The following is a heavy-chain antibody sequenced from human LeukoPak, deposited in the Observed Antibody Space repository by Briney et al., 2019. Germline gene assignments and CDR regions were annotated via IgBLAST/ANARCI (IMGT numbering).Heavy chain of an antibody. CDR2: IYYSGST. CDR1: GGSISSYY. V-gene: IGHV4-59*08. CDR3: ARHTPVRMITFGGVNNWFDP. D-gene: IGHD3-16*01. J-gene: IGHJ5*02. Sequence: PSETLSLTCTVSGGSISSYYWSWIRQPPGKGLEWIGYIYYSGSTNYNPSLKSRVTISVDTSKNQFSPKLSSVTAADTAVYYCARHTPVRMITFGGVNNWFDPWGQGTLVTVSS.